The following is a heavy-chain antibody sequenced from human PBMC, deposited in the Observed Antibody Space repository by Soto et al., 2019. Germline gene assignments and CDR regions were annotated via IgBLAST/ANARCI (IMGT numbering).Heavy chain of an antibody. V-gene: IGHV1-18*01. CDR3: ARGRSLIRSYFYGMDV. CDR1: GYTFTNYG. D-gene: IGHD3-16*01. CDR2: ISTYNGDT. J-gene: IGHJ6*02. Sequence: QVQLEQSGADVRKPGASVKVSCKASGYTFTNYGINWVRQAPGHGLEWMGWISTYNGDTNYAQKLQGRVTMTTDTSTSTAYMELRSLRSDDTAVYYCARGRSLIRSYFYGMDVWGQGTTVTVSS.